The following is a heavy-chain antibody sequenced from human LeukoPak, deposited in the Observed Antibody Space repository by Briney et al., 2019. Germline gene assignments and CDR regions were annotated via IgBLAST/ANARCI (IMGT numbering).Heavy chain of an antibody. Sequence: GASVKVSCKASGYTSNSYGISWVRQAPGQGLEWMGWISAHNGNTNYEEKVQGRVTMTTDTSTSTAYMELRSLRSDDTAVYYCARDKGTAATYYYYYMDVWGKGTTVTVSS. CDR3: ARDKGTAATYYYYYMDV. CDR1: GYTSNSYG. D-gene: IGHD6-25*01. CDR2: ISAHNGNT. V-gene: IGHV1-18*01. J-gene: IGHJ6*03.